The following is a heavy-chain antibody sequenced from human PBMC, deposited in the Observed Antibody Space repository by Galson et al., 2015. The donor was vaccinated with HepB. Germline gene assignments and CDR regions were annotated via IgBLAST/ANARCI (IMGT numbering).Heavy chain of an antibody. CDR1: GFTFSGSA. Sequence: SLRLSCAASGFTFSGSAMHWVRQASGKGLEWVGRIRSKANSYATAYAASVKGRFTISRDDSKNTAYLQMNSLKTEDTAVYYCTRQALDGPFDYWGQGTLVTISS. D-gene: IGHD1-1*01. CDR2: IRSKANSYAT. J-gene: IGHJ4*02. CDR3: TRQALDGPFDY. V-gene: IGHV3-73*01.